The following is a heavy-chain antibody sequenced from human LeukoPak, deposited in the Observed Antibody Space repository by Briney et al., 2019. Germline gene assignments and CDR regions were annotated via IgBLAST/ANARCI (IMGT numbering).Heavy chain of an antibody. D-gene: IGHD3-9*01. V-gene: IGHV3-74*01. CDR3: TTDLDFKLDY. J-gene: IGHJ4*02. CDR2: IKPDGRTT. CDR1: GFTFSSYS. Sequence: QPGGSLRLPCAVSGFTFSSYSMLWVRQAPGKGLVWVSRIKPDGRTTNYADSVKGRFTISRDNAKNTLYLQMNSLRAEDTAVYFCTTDLDFKLDYWGQGTLVTVAS.